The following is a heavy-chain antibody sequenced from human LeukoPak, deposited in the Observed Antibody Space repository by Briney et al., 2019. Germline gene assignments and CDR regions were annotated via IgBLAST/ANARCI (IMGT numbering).Heavy chain of an antibody. CDR3: AKEVRYFDWQAAYYYMDV. CDR2: IHYTSGT. D-gene: IGHD3-9*01. J-gene: IGHJ6*03. Sequence: SETLSLTCTVSGASISGDYWSWIRQSPGKGLEWLAYIHYTSGTNYNPSLKSRVTISVDTSKNQFSLKLSSVTAADTAVYYCAKEVRYFDWQAAYYYMDVWGKGTTVTVSS. V-gene: IGHV4-59*12. CDR1: GASISGDY.